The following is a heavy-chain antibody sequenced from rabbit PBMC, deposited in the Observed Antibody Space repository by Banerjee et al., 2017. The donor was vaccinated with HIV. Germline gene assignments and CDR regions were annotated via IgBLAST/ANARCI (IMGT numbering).Heavy chain of an antibody. CDR1: GFDLSNYG. D-gene: IGHD1-1*01. CDR3: VRGASSSGYYSL. J-gene: IGHJ3*01. CDR2: IDPVFDTT. Sequence: QEQLKETGGGLVQPGGSLTLSCKASGFDLSNYGVSWVRQAPGKGLEWIGYIDPVFDTTYYATGVNGRFPISSHNAQNTLYLQLNSLTAADTATYFCVRGASSSGYYSLWGQGTLVTVS. V-gene: IGHV1S47*01.